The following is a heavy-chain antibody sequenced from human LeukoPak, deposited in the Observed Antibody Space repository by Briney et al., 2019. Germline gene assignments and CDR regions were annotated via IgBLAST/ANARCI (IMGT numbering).Heavy chain of an antibody. V-gene: IGHV5-10-1*01. CDR3: ARLGVQRGGDYVGVTWFDP. D-gene: IGHD4-23*01. J-gene: IGHJ5*02. CDR1: GCSFTSYW. Sequence: PGESLKISCKGSGCSFTSYWITWVRQMPGKGLEWMGSIDPTDSYTNYSPSFQGHVTISVDKSISTAFLLWSSLKASDTAMYYCARLGVQRGGDYVGVTWFDPWGQGTLVTVSS. CDR2: IDPTDSYT.